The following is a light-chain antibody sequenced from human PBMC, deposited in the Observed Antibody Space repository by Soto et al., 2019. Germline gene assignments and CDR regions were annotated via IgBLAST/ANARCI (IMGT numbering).Light chain of an antibody. V-gene: IGLV2-14*01. J-gene: IGLJ3*02. Sequence: QSALTQPASLSGSPGQSITTSCTGTSSDIGAYDYVSWFQQHPGKAPKLMISEVNNRPSGVSNRFSGSKSGNTAYLTIPGLQVEDEGDYYCSSYTTSDTWVFGGGTKVTVL. CDR2: EVN. CDR1: SSDIGAYDY. CDR3: SSYTTSDTWV.